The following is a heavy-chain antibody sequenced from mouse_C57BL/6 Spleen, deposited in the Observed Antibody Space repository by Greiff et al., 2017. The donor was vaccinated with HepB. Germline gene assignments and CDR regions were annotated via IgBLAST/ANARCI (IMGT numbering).Heavy chain of an antibody. J-gene: IGHJ1*03. CDR3: ARGQLRQYFDV. CDR1: GYTFTSYW. D-gene: IGHD3-2*02. V-gene: IGHV1-53*01. Sequence: VQLQQPGTELVKPGASVKLSCKASGYTFTSYWMHWVKQRTGQGLEWIGNINPSNGGTNYIEKFKSKATLTVDKSSSTAYMQLSSLTSEDSAVYYCARGQLRQYFDVWGTGTTVTVSS. CDR2: INPSNGGT.